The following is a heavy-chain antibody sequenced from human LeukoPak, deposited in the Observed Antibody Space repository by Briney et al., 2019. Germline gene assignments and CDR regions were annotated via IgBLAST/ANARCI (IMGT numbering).Heavy chain of an antibody. V-gene: IGHV3-7*01. CDR2: IKHDGSEK. CDR3: AKDLTYYYYINGSYYGYYFDY. CDR1: GFSFVTYW. Sequence: PGGSLRLSCAASGFSFVTYWLSWVRQAPGKGLEWVAIIKHDGSEKYYVDSVRGRFTISRDNSKNTLYLQMNSLRPEDTAVYYCAKDLTYYYYINGSYYGYYFDYWGQGTLVTVSS. J-gene: IGHJ4*02. D-gene: IGHD3-22*01.